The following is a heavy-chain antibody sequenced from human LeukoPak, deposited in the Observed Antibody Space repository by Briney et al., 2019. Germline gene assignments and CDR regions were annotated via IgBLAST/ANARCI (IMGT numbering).Heavy chain of an antibody. Sequence: SVKVSCKASGGTFSSYAINWVRQAPGQGLEWMGGIIPIFGTANYAQKFQGRVTITADESTSTAYMELSSLRSEDTAVYYCARGFGGSSSGWYFDLWGRGTLVTVSS. D-gene: IGHD6-6*01. J-gene: IGHJ2*01. V-gene: IGHV1-69*13. CDR1: GGTFSSYA. CDR2: IIPIFGTA. CDR3: ARGFGGSSSGWYFDL.